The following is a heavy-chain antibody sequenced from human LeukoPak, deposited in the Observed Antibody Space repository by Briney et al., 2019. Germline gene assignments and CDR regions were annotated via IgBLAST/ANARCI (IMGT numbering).Heavy chain of an antibody. Sequence: PGGSLRLSCAASGFTFSTYWMSWVRQAPGKGLEWVANIKKDGSEKYYVDSVKGRFTISRDNAKNSLYLQMNSLRVEDTAVYYCARDVKGGNFDYWGQGTLVTVSS. V-gene: IGHV3-7*01. D-gene: IGHD3-16*01. CDR3: ARDVKGGNFDY. J-gene: IGHJ4*02. CDR2: IKKDGSEK. CDR1: GFTFSTYW.